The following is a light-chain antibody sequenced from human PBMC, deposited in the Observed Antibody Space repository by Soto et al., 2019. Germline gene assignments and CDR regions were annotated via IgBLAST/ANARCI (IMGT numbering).Light chain of an antibody. J-gene: IGKJ2*01. CDR1: QVITNH. CDR3: PQINIYPYT. Sequence: DIQLTQSPSFLSASVGDRVTITCRASQVITNHLAWYHQKPGKAPKLLIYAASTLQSGDPSRFRGSGYGTEFSLTISSLQPEDFAAYYCPQINIYPYTFGQGTKLEIK. CDR2: AAS. V-gene: IGKV1-9*01.